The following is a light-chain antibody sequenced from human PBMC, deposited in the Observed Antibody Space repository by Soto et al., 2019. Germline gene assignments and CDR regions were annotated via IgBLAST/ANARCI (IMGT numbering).Light chain of an antibody. J-gene: IGKJ5*01. CDR1: QDVRRW. CDR2: AAS. Sequence: DIQVPQSPSFVSASAGDRVTITCRASQDVRRWLAWHQQKPRQAPKLLISAASTLQGGVPSRFSGSGSGTHFTLTSSSLQPDDFATYYYQQTRTFPITFGQGTRLEI. CDR3: QQTRTFPIT. V-gene: IGKV1D-12*01.